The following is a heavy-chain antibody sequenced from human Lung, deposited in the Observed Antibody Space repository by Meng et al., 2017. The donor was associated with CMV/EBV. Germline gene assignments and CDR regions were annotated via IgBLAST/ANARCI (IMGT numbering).Heavy chain of an antibody. CDR1: GFTFSNAW. V-gene: IGHV3-15*01. CDR3: TTDGVDSNYEGLEIYYYGMDV. Sequence: GGSLRLXCAASGFTFSNAWMSWVRQAPGKGLEWVGRIKSKTDGGTTDYAAPVKGRFTISRDDSKNTLYLQMNSLKTEDTAVYYCTTDGVDSNYEGLEIYYYGMDVWXQGTXVTVSS. D-gene: IGHD4-11*01. J-gene: IGHJ6*02. CDR2: IKSKTDGGTT.